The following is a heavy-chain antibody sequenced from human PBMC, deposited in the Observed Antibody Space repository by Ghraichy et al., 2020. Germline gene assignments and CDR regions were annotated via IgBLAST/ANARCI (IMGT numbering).Heavy chain of an antibody. Sequence: GESLNISCAASGFTFSSYSMNWVRQAPGKGLEWVSSISSSSSYIYYADSVKGRFTISRDNAKNSLYLQMNSLRAEDTAVYYCARVASSSWFSRDFDYWGQGTLVTVSS. CDR2: ISSSSSYI. CDR1: GFTFSSYS. J-gene: IGHJ4*02. CDR3: ARVASSSWFSRDFDY. V-gene: IGHV3-21*01. D-gene: IGHD6-13*01.